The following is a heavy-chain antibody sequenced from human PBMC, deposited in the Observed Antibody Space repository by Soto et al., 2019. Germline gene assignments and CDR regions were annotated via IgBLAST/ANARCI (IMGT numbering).Heavy chain of an antibody. CDR3: VTGQYCDY. V-gene: IGHV3-15*01. CDR1: GFTFSNAW. J-gene: IGHJ4*02. CDR2: IKSKPDGGTT. Sequence: GGSLRLSCIGSGFTFSNAWINWVRQAPGKGLEWVGRIKSKPDGGTTDYAAPVKGRFTISRDDSRNSVYLQMNSLRTEDTALYYCVTGQYCDYWGQGTLVTVSS.